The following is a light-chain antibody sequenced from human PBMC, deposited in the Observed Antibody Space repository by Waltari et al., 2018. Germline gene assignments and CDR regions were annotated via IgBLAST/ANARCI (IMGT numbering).Light chain of an antibody. CDR3: QQYDISPLT. J-gene: IGKJ4*01. CDR2: GAS. Sequence: EIVLTQSPGTLSVSPGERATLSCRASQTVRTTYLAWYQQKPGQAPTLLIYGASSRATGIPDRFSGSGSGTDFSLTISSLEPEDFAVYYCQQYDISPLTVGGGTKVEIK. V-gene: IGKV3-20*01. CDR1: QTVRTTY.